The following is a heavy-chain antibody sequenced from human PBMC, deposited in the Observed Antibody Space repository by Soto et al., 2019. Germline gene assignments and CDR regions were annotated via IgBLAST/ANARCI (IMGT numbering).Heavy chain of an antibody. CDR3: ARHGFGRLHGLVDV. J-gene: IGHJ6*02. D-gene: IGHD3-10*01. V-gene: IGHV4-59*08. Sequence: QVQLQESGPGLVKPSETLSLTCTVSGGSIPNYYCSWFRQPPGKGLEWIGYIGYAGYSLHNLSLKRRVTVSIATSKTQFPLMLESVTVTDTAVEYCARHGFGRLHGLVDVGGQGTTVIVSS. CDR2: IGYAGYS. CDR1: GGSIPNYY.